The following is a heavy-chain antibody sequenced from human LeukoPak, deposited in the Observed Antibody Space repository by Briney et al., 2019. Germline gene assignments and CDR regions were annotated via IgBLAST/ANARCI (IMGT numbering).Heavy chain of an antibody. CDR1: GFTFSSYA. J-gene: IGHJ4*02. Sequence: PGGSLRLSCAASGFTFSSYAMSWVRQAPGKGLERVSTIGGSSGSTHYADSVKGRFTISRDNSKNTLYLQMNSLRAEDTAVYYCAKLVGAIPTDYWGQGTLVTVSS. CDR3: AKLVGAIPTDY. V-gene: IGHV3-23*01. CDR2: IGGSSGST. D-gene: IGHD1-26*01.